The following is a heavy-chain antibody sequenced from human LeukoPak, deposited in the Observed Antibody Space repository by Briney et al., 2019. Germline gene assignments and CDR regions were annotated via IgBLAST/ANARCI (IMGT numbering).Heavy chain of an antibody. J-gene: IGHJ5*02. CDR3: ASLTSPLSYDILTGYSRGDWFDP. CDR1: GGTFSSYA. CDR2: IIPIFGTA. V-gene: IGHV1-69*01. Sequence: SSVKVSCKASGGTFSSYAISRVRQAPGQGLEWMGGIIPIFGTANYAQKFQGRDTITADESTSTAYMELSSLRSEDTAVYYCASLTSPLSYDILTGYSRGDWFDPWGQGTLVTVSS. D-gene: IGHD3-9*01.